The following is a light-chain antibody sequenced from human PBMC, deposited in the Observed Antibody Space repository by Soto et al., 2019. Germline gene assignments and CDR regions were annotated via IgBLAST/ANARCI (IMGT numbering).Light chain of an antibody. CDR1: QSMNDW. Sequence: IQMTQSPSTLSASVGDIVTITCRASQSMNDWLAWYQQKPGKAPKVLIYDASSLQSGVPSRFSGSGSGTEFTLTIDSLQPDDVATYYCLRYNAFSQTFGQGTKVEI. CDR2: DAS. V-gene: IGKV1-5*01. J-gene: IGKJ1*01. CDR3: LRYNAFSQT.